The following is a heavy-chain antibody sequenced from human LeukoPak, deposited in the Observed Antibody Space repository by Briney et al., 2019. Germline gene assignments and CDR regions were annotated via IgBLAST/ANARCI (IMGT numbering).Heavy chain of an antibody. V-gene: IGHV4-59*01. D-gene: IGHD3-22*01. CDR1: GGSISSYY. CDR2: IYSSGRP. Sequence: SETLSLTCTVSGGSISSYYWRWIRQPPGKGLGWIGYIYSSGRPNFHPSLKSRVTLSVDTSKNQFCLKLSSVTAADTAVYYCARLIVVGGYYYYYMDVWGKGTTVTISS. J-gene: IGHJ6*03. CDR3: ARLIVVGGYYYYYMDV.